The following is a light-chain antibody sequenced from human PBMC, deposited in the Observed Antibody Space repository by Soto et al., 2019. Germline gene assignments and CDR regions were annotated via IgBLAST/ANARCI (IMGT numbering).Light chain of an antibody. CDR1: SSDVGFYNF. CDR3: SSYRSSSTPVV. CDR2: DVS. J-gene: IGLJ2*01. Sequence: QSVLTQPASVSGSPGQSITISCTGTSSDVGFYNFVSWYQQSPGKAPKLMIYDVSNRPSGVSSRFSGSKSGNTASLTISGLQAEDEADYYCSSYRSSSTPVVFGGGTKLTVL. V-gene: IGLV2-14*01.